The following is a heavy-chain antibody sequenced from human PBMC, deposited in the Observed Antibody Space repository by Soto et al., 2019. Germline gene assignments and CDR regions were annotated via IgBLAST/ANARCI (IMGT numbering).Heavy chain of an antibody. Sequence: GGSLRLSCVASGFTFGSRAMSWVRQAPGEGLEWVSTITDTGGDTKYADSVRGRFTISRDNSKNTLYLQMSSLRAEDSAVYYCARVVIRMAIQSIDSWGPGSLVTVSS. CDR2: ITDTGGDT. J-gene: IGHJ4*02. CDR3: ARVVIRMAIQSIDS. D-gene: IGHD2-15*01. CDR1: GFTFGSRA. V-gene: IGHV3-23*01.